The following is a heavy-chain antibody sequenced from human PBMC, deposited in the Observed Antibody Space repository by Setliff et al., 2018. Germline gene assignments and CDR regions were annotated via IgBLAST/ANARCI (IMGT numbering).Heavy chain of an antibody. J-gene: IGHJ4*02. CDR3: ARDRKSSPEHYYFDY. Sequence: ASVKVSCKASGYTFTNYGITWVRQAPGQGLEWIGWINNYNFNTNYAQKLQGRVTMTTDTSTSTAYMELRSLRSDDTAMYYCARDRKSSPEHYYFDYWGQGTLVTSPQ. CDR1: GYTFTNYG. V-gene: IGHV1-18*01. CDR2: INNYNFNT.